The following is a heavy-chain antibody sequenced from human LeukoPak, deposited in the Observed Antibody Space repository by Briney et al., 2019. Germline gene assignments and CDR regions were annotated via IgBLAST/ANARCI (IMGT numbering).Heavy chain of an antibody. D-gene: IGHD3-16*02. CDR3: ARDKSPMDDYVWGSYRRFDY. CDR2: ISSSGSTI. V-gene: IGHV3-48*03. CDR1: GFTFSSYE. J-gene: IGHJ4*02. Sequence: PGGSLRLSCAASGFTFSSYEMNWVRQAPGKGLEWVSYISSSGSTIYYADSVKGRFTISRDNAKNSLYLQMNSLRAEDTAVYYCARDKSPMDDYVWGSYRRFDYWGQGTLVTVSS.